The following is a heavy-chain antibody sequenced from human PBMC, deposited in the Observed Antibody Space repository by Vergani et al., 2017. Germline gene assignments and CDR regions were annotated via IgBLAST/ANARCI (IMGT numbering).Heavy chain of an antibody. D-gene: IGHD1-26*01. CDR1: GGSISSYY. CDR2: IYYSGST. V-gene: IGHV4-59*01. J-gene: IGHJ4*02. CDR3: ARDSTKVGYFDY. Sequence: QVQLPESGSGLVKPSETLSLTCTVSGGSISSYYWSWIRQPPGKGLEWIGYIYYSGSTNYNPSLKSRVTISVDTSKNQFSLKLSAVTAADTAVYYCARDSTKVGYFDYWGQGTLVTVSS.